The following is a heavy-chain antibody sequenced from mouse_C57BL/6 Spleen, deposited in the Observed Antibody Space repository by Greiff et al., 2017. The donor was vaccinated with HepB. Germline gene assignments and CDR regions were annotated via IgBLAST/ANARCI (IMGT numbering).Heavy chain of an antibody. Sequence: VQLQQSGAELVRPGASVKLSCKASGYTFTDYYINWVKQRPGQGLEWIARIYPGSGNTYYNEKFKGKATLTAEKSSSTAYMQLSSLTSEDSAVYFCARFGDGYNAYWGQGTLVTVSA. D-gene: IGHD2-3*01. CDR2: IYPGSGNT. CDR1: GYTFTDYY. V-gene: IGHV1-76*01. J-gene: IGHJ3*01. CDR3: ARFGDGYNAY.